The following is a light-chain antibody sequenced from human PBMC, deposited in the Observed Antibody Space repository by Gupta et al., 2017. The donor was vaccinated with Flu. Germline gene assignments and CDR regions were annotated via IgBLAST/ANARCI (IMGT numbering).Light chain of an antibody. J-gene: IGKJ2*02. Sequence: DIQMTQSPSTLSASVGDRVTIACRATESISRWLAWYQQKPGEAPKLLIYKASNLESGAPSRFSGSGSGTQFSLTIDSLQPDDSATYCCQQQRSSPCTFGQGTRVDIK. CDR3: QQQRSSPCT. CDR1: ESISRW. V-gene: IGKV1-5*03. CDR2: KAS.